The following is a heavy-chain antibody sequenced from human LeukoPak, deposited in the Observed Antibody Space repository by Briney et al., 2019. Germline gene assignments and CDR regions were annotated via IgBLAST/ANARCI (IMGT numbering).Heavy chain of an antibody. D-gene: IGHD2-21*02. CDR2: IYYSGST. V-gene: IGHV4-59*08. Sequence: SETLSLTCAVSGGSISSYYWSWVRQPPGKGLEWVGYIYYSGSTNYNPSLKNRDTISEDTTKNQFSLKLSSVPAADTAVEYCARRAYCGGDCYSGEFDYWGQGTLVTVSS. CDR3: ARRAYCGGDCYSGEFDY. CDR1: GGSISSYY. J-gene: IGHJ4*02.